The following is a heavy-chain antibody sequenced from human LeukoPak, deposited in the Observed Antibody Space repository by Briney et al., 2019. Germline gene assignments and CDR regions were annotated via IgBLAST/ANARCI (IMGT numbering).Heavy chain of an antibody. CDR1: GYTFTSYD. CDR3: ARGPSPLYGDPDY. CDR2: MNPNSANT. Sequence: ASVKVSCKASGYTFTSYDINWVRQATGQGLEWMGWMNPNSANTGYAQKFQGRVTMTRNNSITTAYMELSSLRSEDTAVYYCARGPSPLYGDPDYWGQGTLVTVSS. J-gene: IGHJ4*02. D-gene: IGHD4-17*01. V-gene: IGHV1-8*01.